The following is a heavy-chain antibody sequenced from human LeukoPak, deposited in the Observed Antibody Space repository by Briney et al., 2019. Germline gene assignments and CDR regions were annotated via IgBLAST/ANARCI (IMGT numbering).Heavy chain of an antibody. V-gene: IGHV5-51*03. Sequence: GESLKISCKGSGYIFTSYWIGWVRQMPGKGLEWMGFIYPGDSDTRYSPSFQGQVTISADKSISTAYLQWSSLKASDTAMYYCATSTNYYDSRGYHYFDYWGQGTLVTVSS. CDR1: GYIFTSYW. J-gene: IGHJ4*02. CDR2: IYPGDSDT. CDR3: ATSTNYYDSRGYHYFDY. D-gene: IGHD3-22*01.